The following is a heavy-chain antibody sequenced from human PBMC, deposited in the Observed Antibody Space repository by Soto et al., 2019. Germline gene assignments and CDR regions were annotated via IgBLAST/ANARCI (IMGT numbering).Heavy chain of an antibody. Sequence: QVQLVQSGAEVKKPGSSVKVSCKASGGTFSSYAISWVRQAPGQGLEWMGGIIPIFDTADYAQKFQGRVTITADESTSTAYMELSSPRSEDTAVYYCASHGIAGTWVYYYGMDVWGQGTTVTVSS. CDR2: IIPIFDTA. V-gene: IGHV1-69*12. CDR1: GGTFSSYA. CDR3: ASHGIAGTWVYYYGMDV. J-gene: IGHJ6*02. D-gene: IGHD1-7*01.